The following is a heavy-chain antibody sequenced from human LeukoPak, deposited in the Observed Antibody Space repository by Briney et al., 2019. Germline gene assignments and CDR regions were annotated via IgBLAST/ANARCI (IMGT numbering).Heavy chain of an antibody. D-gene: IGHD3-22*01. Sequence: GGSLRLSCAASGFTFSSYAMSWVRRAPGKGLEWVSAISGSGGSTYYADSVKGRFTISRDNSKNTLYLQMNSLRAEDTAVYYCAKPGPSYYDSSGYYPDYWGQGTLVTVSS. CDR2: ISGSGGST. V-gene: IGHV3-23*01. J-gene: IGHJ4*02. CDR3: AKPGPSYYDSSGYYPDY. CDR1: GFTFSSYA.